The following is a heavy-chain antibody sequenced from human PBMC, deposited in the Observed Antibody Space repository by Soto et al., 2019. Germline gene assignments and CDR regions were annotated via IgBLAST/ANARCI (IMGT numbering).Heavy chain of an antibody. Sequence: QVQLQESGPGLVKPSQTLSLTCTVSGGSISSGGFYWSWIRQPPGKGLEWIGFIDYSGSTYYSPSLRSRATISTDTSNNKFSLKLTSVTAADTALYYCARAHGSGSYGWFEPWGQGTLITVSS. CDR3: ARAHGSGSYGWFEP. D-gene: IGHD3-10*01. CDR2: IDYSGST. J-gene: IGHJ5*02. V-gene: IGHV4-31*03. CDR1: GGSISSGGFY.